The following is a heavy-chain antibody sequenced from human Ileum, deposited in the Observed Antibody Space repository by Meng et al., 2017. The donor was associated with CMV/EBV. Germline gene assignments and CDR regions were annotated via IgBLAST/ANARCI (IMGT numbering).Heavy chain of an antibody. CDR3: ARFRIAALGNLFDP. CDR2: IFFSGNT. J-gene: IGHJ5*02. Sequence: QVQLQESGPGVVQPSPTLPLSCTVSVASISSGDYYWSWIRQPPGKGLEWIGYIFFSGNTYYNPSLNNRVIISIDTPRNQFSLKVDSVTAADTAVYYCARFRIAALGNLFDPWGHGTLVTVSS. D-gene: IGHD6-13*01. CDR1: VASISSGDYY. V-gene: IGHV4-30-4*08.